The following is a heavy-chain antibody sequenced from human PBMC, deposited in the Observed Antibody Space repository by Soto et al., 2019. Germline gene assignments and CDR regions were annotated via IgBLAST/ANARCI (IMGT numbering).Heavy chain of an antibody. V-gene: IGHV1-2*06. CDR1: GYIFTDYY. D-gene: IGHD3-16*01. CDR3: ATDEGDSFNLNYNYMDV. Sequence: ASVKVSCKASGYIFTDYYMHWVRQAPGQELGWMGRIDPDNGKTNYAQKFQGRFTMTEDTSTDTAYMELSSLRSDDTAVYYCATDEGDSFNLNYNYMDVWGKGTTVTVSS. CDR2: IDPDNGKT. J-gene: IGHJ6*03.